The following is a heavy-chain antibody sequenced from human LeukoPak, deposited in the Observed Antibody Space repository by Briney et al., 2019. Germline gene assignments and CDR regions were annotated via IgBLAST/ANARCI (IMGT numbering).Heavy chain of an antibody. V-gene: IGHV1-69*05. Sequence: SVKVSCKASGGTFSSYAISCVRQAPGQGLEWMGGIIPILRTANYAQKLQGRVTITTDESTTTAYMELSSLRSEDTAVYYCARGPSIATWFDPWGQGTLVTVSS. CDR2: IIPILRTA. D-gene: IGHD6-6*01. CDR3: ARGPSIATWFDP. CDR1: GGTFSSYA. J-gene: IGHJ5*02.